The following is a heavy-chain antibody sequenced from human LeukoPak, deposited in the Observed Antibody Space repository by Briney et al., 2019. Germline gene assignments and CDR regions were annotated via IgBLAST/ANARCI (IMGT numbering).Heavy chain of an antibody. D-gene: IGHD1-26*01. CDR2: IYYSGRI. CDR3: AKTRSGTYYGDSFDI. V-gene: IGHV4-28*05. CDR1: GDSISRSDW. J-gene: IGHJ3*02. Sequence: SETLSLTCAVSGDSISRSDWWAWIRQPPGKGLEWLGNIYYSGRIYHNPSLQTRVIMSVDSSKNQFSPRLGSVTAVDTAVYYCAKTRSGTYYGDSFDIWGQGILVTVSS.